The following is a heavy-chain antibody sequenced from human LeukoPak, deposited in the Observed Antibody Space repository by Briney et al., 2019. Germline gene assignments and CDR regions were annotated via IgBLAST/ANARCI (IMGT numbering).Heavy chain of an antibody. D-gene: IGHD1-26*01. CDR1: GFTFSSYS. J-gene: IGHJ4*02. Sequence: GSLRLSCAASGFTFSSYSMNWVRQAPGKGLEWIGEINHSGSTHYNPSLKSRVTILVDTSKSQFSLKLNSVTVADTAVYYCASQRIVGAAGEHYWGQGTLVTVSS. V-gene: IGHV4-34*01. CDR2: INHSGST. CDR3: ASQRIVGAAGEHY.